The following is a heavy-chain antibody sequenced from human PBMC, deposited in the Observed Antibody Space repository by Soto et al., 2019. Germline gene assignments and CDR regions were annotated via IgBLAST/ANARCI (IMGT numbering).Heavy chain of an antibody. D-gene: IGHD3-3*01. CDR3: ARAYYDFWSGYYTLGY. J-gene: IGHJ4*02. CDR2: IYYSGST. Sequence: LSLTCTVSGGSVSSGSYYWSWIRQPPGKGLEWIGYIYYSGSTNYNPSLKSRVTISVDTSKNQFSLKLSSVTAADTAVYYCARAYYDFWSGYYTLGYWGQGTLVTVSS. CDR1: GGSVSSGSYY. V-gene: IGHV4-61*01.